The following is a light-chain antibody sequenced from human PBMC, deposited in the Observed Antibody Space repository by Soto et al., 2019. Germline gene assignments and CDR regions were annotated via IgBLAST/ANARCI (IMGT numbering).Light chain of an antibody. CDR1: NIGSKS. J-gene: IGLJ3*02. V-gene: IGLV3-21*02. Sequence: SYVMTQPPSVSVAPGQTAKISCGGNNIGSKSVHWYQRKPGQAPVLVIYDDSDRPSGIPDRFSGSNSGNTATVTISSVEAGDEADYYCQVWDNVSDHWVFGGGTKLTVL. CDR3: QVWDNVSDHWV. CDR2: DDS.